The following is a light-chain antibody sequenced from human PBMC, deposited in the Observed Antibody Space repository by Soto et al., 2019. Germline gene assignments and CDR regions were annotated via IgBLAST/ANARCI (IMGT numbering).Light chain of an antibody. V-gene: IGKV3-20*01. J-gene: IGKJ1*01. Sequence: IVLTQSPDTLSLSPWERATLSCRASQSFSSTYLAWYQQKPGQAPRLLIYGASSRATGIPDRFSGTGSGTDFTLTISRLEPEDFAVYYCQHYGSSRTFGQGTKVDIK. CDR1: QSFSSTY. CDR2: GAS. CDR3: QHYGSSRT.